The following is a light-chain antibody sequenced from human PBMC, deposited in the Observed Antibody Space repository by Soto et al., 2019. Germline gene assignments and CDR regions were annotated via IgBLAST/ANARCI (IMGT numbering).Light chain of an antibody. Sequence: DIQITQSPSTLSASVGDRATITCRASEFISKWLAWYQQKPGTAPKLLIYQASSLESGVPSRFSGSGSGTEFTLTITSLQPDDFATYYCQHYNSYLETFGQGTKVEIK. CDR2: QAS. CDR1: EFISKW. V-gene: IGKV1-5*03. CDR3: QHYNSYLET. J-gene: IGKJ1*01.